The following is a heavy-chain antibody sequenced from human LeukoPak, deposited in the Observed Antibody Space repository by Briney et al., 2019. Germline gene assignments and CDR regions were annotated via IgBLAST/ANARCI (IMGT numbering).Heavy chain of an antibody. V-gene: IGHV4-34*01. CDR3: ARGQRYCSGGSCYSFDY. D-gene: IGHD2-15*01. Sequence: PSETLSLTCAVYGGSFSGYYWSWIRQPPGKGLEWIGEINHSGSTNYNPSLKSRVTISVDTSKNQFSLKLSSVTAADTAVYYCARGQRYCSGGSCYSFDYWGQGTLVTVSP. CDR1: GGSFSGYY. J-gene: IGHJ4*02. CDR2: INHSGST.